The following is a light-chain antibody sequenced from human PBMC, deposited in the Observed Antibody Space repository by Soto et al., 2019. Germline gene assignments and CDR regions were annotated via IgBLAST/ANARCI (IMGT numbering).Light chain of an antibody. CDR3: QQYDNLPLT. Sequence: DIPLTQSHSSLSASPGARVTITCQASQDISNYLNWYQQKPGKAPKLLIYDASNLETGVPSRFSGSGSGTDFTLTISSLQPEDIATYYCQQYDNLPLTFGQGTRLEIK. CDR2: DAS. CDR1: QDISNY. V-gene: IGKV1-33*01. J-gene: IGKJ5*01.